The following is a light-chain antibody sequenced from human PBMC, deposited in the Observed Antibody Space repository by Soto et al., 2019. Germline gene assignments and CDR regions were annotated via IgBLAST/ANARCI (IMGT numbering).Light chain of an antibody. CDR2: AAS. Sequence: AIQVTQSPSSLSASVGDRVTITCRASQAIRTDLGWYQQKPGKAPKLLIFAASNLHSGVPSRFSGSGSGTDFTLTISSLQPEDFATYYCLQDYNYPLTFGGGTKVDIK. CDR1: QAIRTD. V-gene: IGKV1-6*01. J-gene: IGKJ4*01. CDR3: LQDYNYPLT.